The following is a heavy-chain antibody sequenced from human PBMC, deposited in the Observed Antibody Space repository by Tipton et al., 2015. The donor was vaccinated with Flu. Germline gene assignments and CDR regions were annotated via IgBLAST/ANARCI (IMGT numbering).Heavy chain of an antibody. CDR2: IFHSGST. CDR3: ARGDYGDYDHEADAFDI. D-gene: IGHD4-17*01. J-gene: IGHJ3*02. Sequence: TLSLTCTVSGDSISNNFWWSWVRQPPGKGLECIGQIFHSGSTNYNPSLRSRVTISIDRSKNQFSLRLSSVTAADTAMYYCARGDYGDYDHEADAFDIWGQGTLVTVSA. V-gene: IGHV4-4*02. CDR1: GDSISNNFW.